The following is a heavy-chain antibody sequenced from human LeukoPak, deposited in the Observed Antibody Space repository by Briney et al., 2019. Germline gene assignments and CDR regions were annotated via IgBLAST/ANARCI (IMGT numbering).Heavy chain of an antibody. CDR2: ISAYNGNT. CDR1: GYTFTSYY. V-gene: IGHV1-18*04. CDR3: ARVYCSSTSCYKGYYYGMDV. Sequence: ASVNVSCKASGYTFTSYYMHWVRQAPGQRLEWMGWISAYNGNTNYAQKLQGRVTMTTDTSTSTAYMELRSLRSDDTAVYYCARVYCSSTSCYKGYYYGMDVWGQGTTVTVSS. J-gene: IGHJ6*02. D-gene: IGHD2-2*02.